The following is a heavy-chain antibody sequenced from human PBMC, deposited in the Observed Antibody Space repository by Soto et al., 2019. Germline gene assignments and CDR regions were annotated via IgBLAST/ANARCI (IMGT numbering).Heavy chain of an antibody. CDR3: ARDLSDFWSGYYPGLEY. V-gene: IGHV3-30-3*01. CDR1: GFTFSSYA. D-gene: IGHD3-3*01. Sequence: QVQLVESGGGVVQPGRSLRLSCAASGFTFSSYAMHWVRQAPGKGLEWVAVISYDGSNKYYADSVKGRFTISRDNSKNTLYLPMNNLRAEDTAVYYCARDLSDFWSGYYPGLEYWGQGTLVTVSS. J-gene: IGHJ4*02. CDR2: ISYDGSNK.